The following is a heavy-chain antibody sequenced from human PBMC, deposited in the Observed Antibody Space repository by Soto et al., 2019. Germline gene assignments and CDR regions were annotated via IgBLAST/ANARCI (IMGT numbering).Heavy chain of an antibody. J-gene: IGHJ4*02. V-gene: IGHV4-31*03. CDR2: IYYSGRT. CDR3: ARFAREENPKVGSWYYFDY. CDR1: GGSISSGGYF. Sequence: SETLSLTCTVSGGSISSGGYFWSWVRQHPGKGLEWIGNIYYSGRTYYNPSLKSRVTISVDTSKNQFSLKLSSVTAADTAVYYCARFAREENPKVGSWYYFDYWGQGTRVTV. D-gene: IGHD6-13*01.